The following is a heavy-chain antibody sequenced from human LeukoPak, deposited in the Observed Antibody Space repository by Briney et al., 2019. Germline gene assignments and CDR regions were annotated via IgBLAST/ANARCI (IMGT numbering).Heavy chain of an antibody. CDR2: IYSGRTT. V-gene: IGHV4-39*01. CDR1: GFTFSRHW. J-gene: IGHJ4*02. D-gene: IGHD5-12*01. Sequence: GALRLSCAASGFTFSRHWMTWVRQSPGKGLEWIGSIYSGRTTYYNPSLNSRVTISVLTSKNQFSLQLHSVTAADTAVYYCARHDGRGGATMGALDSWGQGSLVTVSS. CDR3: ARHDGRGGATMGALDS.